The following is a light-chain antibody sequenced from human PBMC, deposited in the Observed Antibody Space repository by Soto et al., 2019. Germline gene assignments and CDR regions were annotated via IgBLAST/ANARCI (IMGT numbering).Light chain of an antibody. J-gene: IGKJ2*01. CDR3: QQSYTTPYT. CDR2: AAS. V-gene: IGKV1-39*01. Sequence: DIQMTQSPSSLSASVRDRVTITCRASQRISTYLNWYQQKPGKAPKLLIYAASNLQSGVPSRFSGSGSGSEFTLTISSLQPEDFATYYCQQSYTTPYTFGPGTNLEI. CDR1: QRISTY.